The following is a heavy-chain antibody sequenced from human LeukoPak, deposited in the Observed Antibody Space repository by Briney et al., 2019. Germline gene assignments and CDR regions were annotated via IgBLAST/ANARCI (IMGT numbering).Heavy chain of an antibody. CDR2: IVGSGGNM. CDR1: GFSFSSYA. Sequence: GGSLRLSCAASGFSFSSYAMSWVRQAPGKGLQWVSAIVGSGGNMYYADSVKGRFTISRDNFKSTLYLQMNSLRAEDTAFYYCAKGLTWYSTSCSDWGQGTLVTVSS. CDR3: AKGLTWYSTSCSD. V-gene: IGHV3-23*01. D-gene: IGHD2-2*01. J-gene: IGHJ4*02.